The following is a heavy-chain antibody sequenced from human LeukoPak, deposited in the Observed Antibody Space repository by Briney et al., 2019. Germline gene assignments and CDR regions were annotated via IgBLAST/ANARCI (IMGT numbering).Heavy chain of an antibody. CDR1: GYTFSNYW. V-gene: IGHV5-51*01. D-gene: IGHD2-2*01. Sequence: GESLKISCKGSGYTFSNYWIAWVRQMPGKGLGWMGSIYPGDSDARYTPSFQGQVTISAAKSISTTYLQWSSLKASDTAFYYCATHSSTSAQDYFDYWGQRTLVTVSS. J-gene: IGHJ4*02. CDR2: IYPGDSDA. CDR3: ATHSSTSAQDYFDY.